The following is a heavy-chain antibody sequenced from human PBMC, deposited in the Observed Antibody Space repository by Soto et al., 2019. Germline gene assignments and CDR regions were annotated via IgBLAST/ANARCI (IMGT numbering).Heavy chain of an antibody. Sequence: SETLSLTCTVAGGSIDSGDYDWSWIRQPPGKGLEWIGYVYYSGTTNYNPFLKSRVTLSLDKTKNQFYLKLSSVTAADTAVYYCARDVDRYGYCRGGSCYFPQRRDYGMDVWGQGTTVTVSS. V-gene: IGHV4-61*08. CDR3: ARDVDRYGYCRGGSCYFPQRRDYGMDV. CDR2: VYYSGTT. CDR1: GGSIDSGDYD. J-gene: IGHJ6*02. D-gene: IGHD2-15*01.